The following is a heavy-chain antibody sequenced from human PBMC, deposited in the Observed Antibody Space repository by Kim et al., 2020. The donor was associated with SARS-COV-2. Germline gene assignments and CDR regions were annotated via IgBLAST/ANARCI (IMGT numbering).Heavy chain of an antibody. J-gene: IGHJ2*01. CDR2: IVVGSGNT. CDR1: GFTFTSSA. Sequence: SVKVSCKASGFTFTSSAMQWVRQARGQPLEWVGRIVVGSGNTNYAQKFQERVTITRDMPTGTVYMELSSLRSEDTAIYYCAAVGAVSFWYFDIWGRGTLVTVSS. D-gene: IGHD3-3*01. CDR3: AAVGAVSFWYFDI. V-gene: IGHV1-58*02.